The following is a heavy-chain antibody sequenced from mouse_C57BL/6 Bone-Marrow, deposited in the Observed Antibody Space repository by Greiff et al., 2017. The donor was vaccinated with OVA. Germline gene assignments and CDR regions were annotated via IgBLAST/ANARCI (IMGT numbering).Heavy chain of an antibody. CDR2: IDPSDSYT. CDR3: ARGDDGYYVPFAY. J-gene: IGHJ3*01. D-gene: IGHD2-3*01. CDR1: GYTFTSYW. Sequence: QVQLQQPGAELVMPGASVKLSCKASGYTFTSYWMHWVKQRPGQGLEWIGEIDPSDSYTNYNQKFKGKSTLTVDKSSSTAYMQLSSLTSEDSAVYYCARGDDGYYVPFAYWGQGTLVTVSA. V-gene: IGHV1-69*01.